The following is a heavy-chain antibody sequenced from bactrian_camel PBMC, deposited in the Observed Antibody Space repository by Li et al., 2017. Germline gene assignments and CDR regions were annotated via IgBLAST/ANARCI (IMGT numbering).Heavy chain of an antibody. D-gene: IGHD3*01. J-gene: IGHJ4*01. CDR3: TTDPWGSASFAY. V-gene: IGHV3S54*01. CDR2: LYIYGQGP. CDR1: DRTLT. Sequence: HVQLVESGGGSVQAGGSLRLVCRGISDRTLTMAWFRQAPGKQREPVGSLYIYGQGPNYVDSVKGRFTFSRDNAENTAYLQMNSLQSDDTAPYYCTTDPWGSASFAYWGQGTQVTVS.